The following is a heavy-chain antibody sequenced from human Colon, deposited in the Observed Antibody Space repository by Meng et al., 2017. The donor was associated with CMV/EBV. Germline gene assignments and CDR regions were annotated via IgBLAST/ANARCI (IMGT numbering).Heavy chain of an antibody. D-gene: IGHD2-2*01. V-gene: IGHV3-21*01. J-gene: IGHJ4*02. CDR2: ISSSSREI. CDR1: GFTFSDHY. Sequence: GESLKISCATSGFTFSDHYMNWVRQAPGKGLEWVSFISSSSREIYYADSVKGRFTISRDNAKNSLYLQMNSLRAEDSAVYYCASTIVVEPAATTDYWGQGTLVTVSS. CDR3: ASTIVVEPAATTDY.